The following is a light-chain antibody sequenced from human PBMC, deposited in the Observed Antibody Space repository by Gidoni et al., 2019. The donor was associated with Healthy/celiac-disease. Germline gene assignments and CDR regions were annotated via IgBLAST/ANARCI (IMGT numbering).Light chain of an antibody. CDR3: QQYNSYLYX. CDR2: DAS. Sequence: DIQMTQSPSTLSASVGDRVTITCRASQSISSWLAWYQQKPGKAPKLVIYDASSLESGVQSRFSGSGSGTEFTLTISSLQPDDFATYYCQQYNSYLYXFXQGTKLEIK. J-gene: IGKJ2*01. CDR1: QSISSW. V-gene: IGKV1-5*01.